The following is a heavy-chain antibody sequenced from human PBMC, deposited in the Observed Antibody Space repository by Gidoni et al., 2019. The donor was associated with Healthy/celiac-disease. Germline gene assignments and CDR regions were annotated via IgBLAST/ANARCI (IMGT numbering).Heavy chain of an antibody. CDR2: ISYDGSNK. D-gene: IGHD6-19*01. CDR3: ARAVAGTFDAFDI. V-gene: IGHV3-30-3*01. Sequence: QVQLVESGGGVVQPGRSLRLSCAASGFTFSSYAMHWVRQAPGKGLEWVAVISYDGSNKYYADSVKGRFTISRDNSKNTLYLQMNSLRAEDTAVYYCARAVAGTFDAFDIWGQGTMVTVSS. CDR1: GFTFSSYA. J-gene: IGHJ3*02.